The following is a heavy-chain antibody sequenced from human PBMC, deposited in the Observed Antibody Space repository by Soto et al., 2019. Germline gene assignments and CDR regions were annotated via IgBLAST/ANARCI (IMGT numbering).Heavy chain of an antibody. CDR3: ARQRPTDGRWEFANYYGMDV. V-gene: IGHV4-34*12. CDR2: IIHSEST. CDR1: GGSFSAYY. D-gene: IGHD1-26*01. J-gene: IGHJ6*02. Sequence: SETLSLTCAVYGGSFSAYYWSWVRQPPGKGLEWIGEIIHSESTKYNPSLKSRVTISVDTSKNQFSLKLSSVTAADTAVYFCARQRPTDGRWEFANYYGMDVWGQGTPVTVSS.